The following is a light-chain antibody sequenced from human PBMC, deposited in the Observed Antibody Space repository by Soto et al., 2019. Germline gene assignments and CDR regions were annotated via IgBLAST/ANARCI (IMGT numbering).Light chain of an antibody. J-gene: IGLJ3*02. CDR2: SNN. CDR1: NSNIGGNS. CDR3: AAWDDSLTAWV. Sequence: QLVLTQPPSASRTPGQRVTISCSGSNSNIGGNSVNWYQQLPLRAPKLLIYSNNQRPSGVPDRFSGSKSGTSASMAISGVRSEDEADYYCAAWDDSLTAWVFGGGTKLTVL. V-gene: IGLV1-47*02.